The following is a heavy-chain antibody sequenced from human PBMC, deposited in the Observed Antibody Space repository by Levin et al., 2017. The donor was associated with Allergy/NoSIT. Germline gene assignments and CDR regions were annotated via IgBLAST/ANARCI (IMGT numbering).Heavy chain of an antibody. CDR2: ISGSGGST. V-gene: IGHV3-23*01. Sequence: GGSLRLSCAASGFTFSSYAMSWVRQAPGKGLEWVSAISGSGGSTYYADSVKGRFTISRDNSKNTLYLQMNSLRAEDTAVYYCAKGTYFTIFGVVVLDYWGQGTLVTVSS. CDR3: AKGTYFTIFGVVVLDY. J-gene: IGHJ4*02. CDR1: GFTFSSYA. D-gene: IGHD3-3*01.